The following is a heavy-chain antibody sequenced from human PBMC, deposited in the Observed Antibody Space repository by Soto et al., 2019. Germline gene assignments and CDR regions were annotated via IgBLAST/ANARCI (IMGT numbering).Heavy chain of an antibody. CDR3: AKARVDTNYYFDY. D-gene: IGHD3-3*01. CDR1: GFTFSSYG. V-gene: IGHV3-30*18. Sequence: QVQLVESGGGVVQPGRSLRLSCAASGFTFSSYGMHWVRQAPGKGLEWVAVISYDGSNKYYADSVKGRFTISRDNSKNTLYLQMNSLRAEDTAVYYCAKARVDTNYYFDYWGQGTLVTVSS. CDR2: ISYDGSNK. J-gene: IGHJ4*02.